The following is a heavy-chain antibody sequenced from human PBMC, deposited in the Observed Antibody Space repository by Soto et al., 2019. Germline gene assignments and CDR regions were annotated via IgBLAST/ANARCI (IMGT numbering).Heavy chain of an antibody. D-gene: IGHD5-18*01. CDR1: GYSFTSYW. J-gene: IGHJ6*02. Sequence: GESQKISCKGSGYSFTSYWIGWVRQMPGKGLEWMGIIYPGDSDTRYSPSFQGQVTISADKSISTAYLQWSSLKASDTAMYYCARPPHSYGYVSDKPGMDVWGQGTTVTVSS. V-gene: IGHV5-51*01. CDR2: IYPGDSDT. CDR3: ARPPHSYGYVSDKPGMDV.